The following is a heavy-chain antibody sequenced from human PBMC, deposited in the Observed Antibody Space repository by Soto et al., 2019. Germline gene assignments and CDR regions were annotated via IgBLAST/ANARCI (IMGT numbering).Heavy chain of an antibody. CDR3: ARGLNVYFSDH. CDR1: GYTFTNYA. D-gene: IGHD3-16*01. CDR2: INAGNGNT. Sequence: ASVKVSCKASGYTFTNYAIHWVRQAPGQRLEWMGWINAGNGNTKYSQKFQGRVTITRDTSASTAYMELSSLRSEDTAVYYCARGLNVYFSDHWCQGTLVTVSS. V-gene: IGHV1-3*01. J-gene: IGHJ4*02.